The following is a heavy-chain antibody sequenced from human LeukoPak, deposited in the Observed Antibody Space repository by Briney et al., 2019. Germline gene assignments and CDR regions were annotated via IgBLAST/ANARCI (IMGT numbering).Heavy chain of an antibody. CDR1: GSTFSSYA. J-gene: IGHJ4*02. V-gene: IGHV3-23*01. CDR3: AKIPGGSGSYCLAVAYYFDY. Sequence: GGSLRLSCAASGSTFSSYAMSWVRQAPGKGLEWVSAISGSGGSTYYADSVKGRFTISRDNSKNTLYLQMNSLRAEDTAVYYCAKIPGGSGSYCLAVAYYFDYWGQGTLVTVSS. CDR2: ISGSGGST. D-gene: IGHD1-26*01.